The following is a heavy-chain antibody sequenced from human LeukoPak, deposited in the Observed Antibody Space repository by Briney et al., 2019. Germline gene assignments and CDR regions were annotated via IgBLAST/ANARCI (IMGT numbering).Heavy chain of an antibody. CDR3: ARDFSGYDDY. J-gene: IGHJ4*02. CDR2: ISSSAKTT. V-gene: IGHV3-48*03. Sequence: PGGSLRLSCAASGFTFSSYEMNWVRQAPGKGLEWISYISSSAKTTYYAESAKGRFTISRDNAKNILYLQMNSLRVEDTAVYYCARDFSGYDDYWGQGTLVTVSS. CDR1: GFTFSSYE. D-gene: IGHD3-22*01.